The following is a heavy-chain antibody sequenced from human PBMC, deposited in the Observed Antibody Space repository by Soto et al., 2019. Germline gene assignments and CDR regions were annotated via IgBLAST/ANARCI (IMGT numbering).Heavy chain of an antibody. Sequence: EVQVVESGGGLIQPGGSLRLSCEVSGFSVTANYMSRVRQAPGKGLEWVSVIYSGGSTYYIDSVKGRFSISRDISKNTLYLQMNSLRAEDTAVYYCHGYGSWGQGTLVTVSS. V-gene: IGHV3-53*01. J-gene: IGHJ5*02. CDR2: IYSGGST. CDR1: GFSVTANY. D-gene: IGHD5-12*01. CDR3: HGYGS.